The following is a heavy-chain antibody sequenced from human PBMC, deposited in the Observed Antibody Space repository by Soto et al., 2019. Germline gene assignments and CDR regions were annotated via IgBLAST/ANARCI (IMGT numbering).Heavy chain of an antibody. D-gene: IGHD2-15*01. J-gene: IGHJ5*02. V-gene: IGHV4-61*01. CDR3: ARGGGSYWFDP. CDR2: IYYSGST. Sequence: SETLSVTCTVSGGSVSSGSYYWSWIRQPPGKGLEWIGYIYYSGSTNYNPSLKSRVTISVDTSKNQFSLKLSSVTAADTAVYYCARGGGSYWFDPWGQGTLVTVSS. CDR1: GGSVSSGSYY.